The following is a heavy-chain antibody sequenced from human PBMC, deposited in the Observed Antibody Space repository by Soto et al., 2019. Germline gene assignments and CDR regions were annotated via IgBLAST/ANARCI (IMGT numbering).Heavy chain of an antibody. J-gene: IGHJ4*02. Sequence: GGSLRLSCAASGFIFKMYWMHWVRQSPGKGLVWISRIYNDGTYSDYADSVRGRFTISRDNVNDTLYLQMNNLRAEDSGLYYCTRGPRPISTGTGAYWGQGTQVTV. CDR1: GFIFKMYW. CDR3: TRGPRPISTGTGAY. D-gene: IGHD3-10*01. V-gene: IGHV3-74*01. CDR2: IYNDGTYS.